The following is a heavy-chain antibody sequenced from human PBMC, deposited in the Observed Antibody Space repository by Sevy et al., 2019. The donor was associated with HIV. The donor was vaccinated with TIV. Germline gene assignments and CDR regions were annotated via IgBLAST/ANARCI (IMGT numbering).Heavy chain of an antibody. J-gene: IGHJ6*02. Sequence: SETLSLTCAVSGGSISSGGYSWSWIRQPPGKGLEWIGYIYHSGSTYYNPSLKSRFTISVDRSKNQFSLKLGPVTAADTAVYYCVRGGILRFLDLYYYYGMDVWGQGTTVTVSS. CDR1: GGSISSGGYS. CDR3: VRGGILRFLDLYYYYGMDV. D-gene: IGHD3-3*01. CDR2: IYHSGST. V-gene: IGHV4-30-2*01.